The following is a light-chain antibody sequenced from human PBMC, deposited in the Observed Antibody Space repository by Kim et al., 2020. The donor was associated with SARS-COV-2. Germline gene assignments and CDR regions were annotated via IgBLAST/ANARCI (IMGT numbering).Light chain of an antibody. CDR3: QAWDSRTWV. CDR1: KLGDKY. CDR2: QDS. Sequence: SYELTQPPSVSVSPGQTASITCSGDKLGDKYACWYQQKPGQSPVLVIYQDSKRPSGIPERLAGSNSGNTATLTISGTQAMDEADYYCQAWDSRTWVVGGG. J-gene: IGLJ3*02. V-gene: IGLV3-1*01.